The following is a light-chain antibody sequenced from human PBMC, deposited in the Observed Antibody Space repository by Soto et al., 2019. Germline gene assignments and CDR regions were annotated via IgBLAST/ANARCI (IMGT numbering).Light chain of an antibody. J-gene: IGLJ1*01. Sequence: QSALTQPASVSGSPGQSITISCTGTSNDVGGYDYVSWYQHHPGKAPKLMIYEVSNRPSGVSNRFSGSKSGNTASLTISGLQAEDEADYYCSSYTSSSTPYVFGTGTKLTVL. V-gene: IGLV2-14*01. CDR1: SNDVGGYDY. CDR2: EVS. CDR3: SSYTSSSTPYV.